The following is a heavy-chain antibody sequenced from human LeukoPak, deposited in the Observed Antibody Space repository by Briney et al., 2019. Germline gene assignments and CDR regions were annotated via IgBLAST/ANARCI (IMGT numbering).Heavy chain of an antibody. CDR1: GFTFSLYR. V-gene: IGHV3-30*02. Sequence: GGSLRLSCVASGFTFSLYRVHWVRQAPGKGLEWVAFSRFDGSDQRYADSVKGRFTISKDNSKNTLYLQMNSLRAEDTAVYYCARAMGIAAAGPFQHWGQGTLVTVSS. D-gene: IGHD6-13*01. J-gene: IGHJ1*01. CDR2: SRFDGSDQ. CDR3: ARAMGIAAAGPFQH.